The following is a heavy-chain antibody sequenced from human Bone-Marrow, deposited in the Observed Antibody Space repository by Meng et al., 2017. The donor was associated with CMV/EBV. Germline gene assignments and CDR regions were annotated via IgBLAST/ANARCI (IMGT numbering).Heavy chain of an antibody. J-gene: IGHJ6*01. V-gene: IGHV3-7*01. CDR2: IKRDGREK. D-gene: IGHD5/OR15-5a*01. Sequence: GESLKISCAASGFTFSSYWMSWVRQAPGKGLEWVANIKRDGREKYYVDSVKGRFTISRDNAKNSLYLQMNSLRAEDTAVYYCVRSLSDYHILSSRVNYYGMDVWGQGTMVTVSS. CDR3: VRSLSDYHILSSRVNYYGMDV. CDR1: GFTFSSYW.